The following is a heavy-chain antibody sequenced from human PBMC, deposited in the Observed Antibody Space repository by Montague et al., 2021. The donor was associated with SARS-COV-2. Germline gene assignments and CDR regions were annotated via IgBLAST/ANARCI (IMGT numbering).Heavy chain of an antibody. CDR1: GFSLITSGMC. J-gene: IGHJ3*02. CDR3: ARIWGATRGDAFDI. CDR2: IDWXDDK. Sequence: PALVKTTQTLTLTCTFSGFSLITSGMCVTWIRQPPGKALEWLALIDWXDDKYYSTSLKTRLTISKDTSKNQVVLTMTNMDPVDTATYYCARIWGATRGDAFDIWGQGTMVTVSS. V-gene: IGHV2-70*01. D-gene: IGHD1-26*01.